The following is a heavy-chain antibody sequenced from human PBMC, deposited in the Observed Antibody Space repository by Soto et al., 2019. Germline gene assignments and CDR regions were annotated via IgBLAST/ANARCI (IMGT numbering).Heavy chain of an antibody. V-gene: IGHV3-30-3*01. J-gene: IGHJ6*02. CDR3: ARDPVVVVPAARGPPYGMDV. CDR1: GFTFSTYT. Sequence: GGSLRLSCAASGFTFSTYTMHWVRQAPGKGLEWVAVISYDGSNTYYADSVKGRFTISRDNSKNTVDLQMNGLRGEDTAVYYCARDPVVVVPAARGPPYGMDVWGQGTTVTVSS. D-gene: IGHD2-2*01. CDR2: ISYDGSNT.